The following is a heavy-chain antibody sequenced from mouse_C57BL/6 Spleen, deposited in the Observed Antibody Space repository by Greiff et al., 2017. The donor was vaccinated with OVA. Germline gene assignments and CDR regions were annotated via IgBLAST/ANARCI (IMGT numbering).Heavy chain of an antibody. CDR3: ARGDISCRAWFAY. J-gene: IGHJ3*01. CDR2: IYPGSGST. V-gene: IGHV1-55*01. CDR1: GYTFTSYW. D-gene: IGHD1-3*01. Sequence: QVQLQQPGAELVQPGASVKMSCKASGYTFTSYWITWVKQRPGQGLEWIGDIYPGSGSTNYNEKFKSKATLTVDTSSSTAYMQLSSLTSEDSAVYYCARGDISCRAWFAYWGQGTLVTVSA.